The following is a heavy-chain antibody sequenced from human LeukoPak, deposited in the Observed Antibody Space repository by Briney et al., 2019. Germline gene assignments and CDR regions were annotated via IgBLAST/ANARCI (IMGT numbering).Heavy chain of an antibody. CDR3: ARDTLDYYDSGYDAFDI. CDR2: ISSSSSYI. J-gene: IGHJ3*02. Sequence: GGSLRLSCAASGFTFSSYSMNWVRQAPGKGLEWVSSISSSSSYIYYADSVKGRFTISRDNAKNSLYLQMNGLRAEDTAVYYCARDTLDYYDSGYDAFDIWGQGTMVTVSS. CDR1: GFTFSSYS. V-gene: IGHV3-21*01. D-gene: IGHD3-22*01.